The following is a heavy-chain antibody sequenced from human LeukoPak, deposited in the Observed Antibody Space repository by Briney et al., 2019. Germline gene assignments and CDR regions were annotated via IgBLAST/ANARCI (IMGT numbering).Heavy chain of an antibody. J-gene: IGHJ4*02. V-gene: IGHV4-34*01. CDR1: GGSFSGYY. Sequence: SETLSLTCAVYGGSFSGYYWSWIRQLPGKGLEWIGEINHSGSTNYNPSLKSRVTISVDTSKNQFSLKLSSVTAADTAVYYCARGGIRYFDYWGQGTLVTVSS. CDR2: INHSGST. CDR3: ARGGIRYFDY. D-gene: IGHD2-21*01.